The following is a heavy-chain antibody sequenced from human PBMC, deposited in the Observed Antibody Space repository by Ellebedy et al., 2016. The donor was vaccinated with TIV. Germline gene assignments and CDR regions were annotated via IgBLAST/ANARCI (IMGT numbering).Heavy chain of an antibody. Sequence: MPSETLSLTCAVHGESFPAYYWTWVRQSPEKGLEWLGEISHSGSGNYNPSPESRLTISVDKSSNQFPLKLSYVTAADTAVYYCAGTRGYGYVYWGLGTLVTVSS. CDR1: GESFPAYY. V-gene: IGHV4-34*01. D-gene: IGHD5-18*01. J-gene: IGHJ4*02. CDR2: ISHSGSG. CDR3: AGTRGYGYVY.